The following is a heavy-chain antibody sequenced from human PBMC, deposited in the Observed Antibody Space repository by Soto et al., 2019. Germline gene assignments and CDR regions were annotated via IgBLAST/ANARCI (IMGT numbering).Heavy chain of an antibody. CDR2: IWYDGSNK. Sequence: GGSLRLSCAASGFTFSSYGMHWVRQAPGKGLEWVAVIWYDGSNKYYADSVKGRFTISRDNSKNTLYLQMNSLRAEDTAVYYCARDTIAALGSRAYYYYGMDVWGQGTTVTVSS. V-gene: IGHV3-33*01. J-gene: IGHJ6*02. CDR1: GFTFSSYG. D-gene: IGHD6-6*01. CDR3: ARDTIAALGSRAYYYYGMDV.